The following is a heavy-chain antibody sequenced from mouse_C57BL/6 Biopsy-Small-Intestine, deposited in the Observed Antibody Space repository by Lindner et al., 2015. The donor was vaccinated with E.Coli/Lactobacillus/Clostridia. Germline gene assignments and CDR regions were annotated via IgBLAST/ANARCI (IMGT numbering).Heavy chain of an antibody. D-gene: IGHD3-2*02. J-gene: IGHJ2*01. Sequence: VQLQESGPELVEPGASVKISCKASGYSFTGYYIHWVRQGHGNILDWIGFIYPYNGLSSYNQKFKGKASLTVDKSSSTAYMELRSLTSEDSAVYYCARSEGSSGFFDYWGQGTTLTVSS. CDR1: GYSFTGYY. V-gene: IGHV1-31*01. CDR3: ARSEGSSGFFDY. CDR2: IYPYNGLS.